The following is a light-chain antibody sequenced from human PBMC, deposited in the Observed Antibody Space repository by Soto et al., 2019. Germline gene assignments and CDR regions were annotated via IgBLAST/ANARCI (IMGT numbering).Light chain of an antibody. V-gene: IGKV1-9*01. CDR3: QQRKSYPIS. J-gene: IGKJ5*01. CDR1: QDITTY. CDR2: AAS. Sequence: DIQLTQSPSFLSASVGERVTITCRASQDITTYLAWYQQKPGKDPKLLIFAASTLQNGVPSRFSGSGSGTEFTVTITSLQPEDVATYYCQQRKSYPISFGRGTRLEIK.